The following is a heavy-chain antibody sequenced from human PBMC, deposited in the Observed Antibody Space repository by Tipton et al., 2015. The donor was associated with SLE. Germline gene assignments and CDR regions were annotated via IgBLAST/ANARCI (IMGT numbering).Heavy chain of an antibody. V-gene: IGHV5-51*03. D-gene: IGHD4-11*01. J-gene: IGHJ5*02. CDR1: GYSFTSYW. Sequence: VQLVQSGAEVKKSGESLKISCKGSGYSFTSYWIGWVRQRPGKGLEWMGIIYPGDSDIRYSPSFQGQVTISADKSTSTAYLQWSSLKASDTAIYYCARRQGSVNTNWFDPWGQGTLVTVSS. CDR3: ARRQGSVNTNWFDP. CDR2: IYPGDSDI.